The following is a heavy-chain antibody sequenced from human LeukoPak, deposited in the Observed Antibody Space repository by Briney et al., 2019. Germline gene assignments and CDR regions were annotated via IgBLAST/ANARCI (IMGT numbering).Heavy chain of an antibody. D-gene: IGHD3-16*01. V-gene: IGHV3-23*01. J-gene: IGHJ6*03. CDR2: IIDSGDIT. CDR1: GFSYA. Sequence: GGSLRLSCEASGFSYAMSWVRQAPGKGLQWVSGIIDSGDITYYANSVKGRFTTSRDNSKNTLYLQMNSLRAEDTAVYYCAKLGGQEVYNYYVGVWGKGTTVAVSS. CDR3: AKLGGQEVYNYYVGV.